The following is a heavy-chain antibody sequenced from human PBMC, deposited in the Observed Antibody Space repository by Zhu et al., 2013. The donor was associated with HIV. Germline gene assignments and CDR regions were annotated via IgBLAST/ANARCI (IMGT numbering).Heavy chain of an antibody. CDR2: ISPYNGNT. Sequence: QVHLVQSGAEVKKPGASVKVSCKGSDYTFINYAITWVRQAPGQGLEWMGSISPYNGNTNYLQKFQGRVTVTTDTSTSTAYMELRSLRSDDTAVYYCARDKGGDYYYDSSGYFLFDYWAREPWSPSPQ. V-gene: IGHV1-18*01. J-gene: IGHJ4*02. D-gene: IGHD3-22*01. CDR3: ARDKGGDYYYDSSGYFLFDY. CDR1: DYTFINYA.